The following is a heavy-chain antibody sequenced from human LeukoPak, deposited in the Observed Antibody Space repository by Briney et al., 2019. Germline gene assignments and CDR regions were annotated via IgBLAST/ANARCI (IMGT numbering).Heavy chain of an antibody. CDR1: GGSISSSSYY. CDR3: ARDSTVTKLFPGY. J-gene: IGHJ4*02. Sequence: SETLSLTCTVSGGSISSSSYYWGWIRQPPGKGLEWIGSIYYSGSTYYNPSLKSRVTISVDTSKNQFSLKLSSVTAADTAVYYXARDSTVTKLFPGYWGQGTLVTVSS. D-gene: IGHD4-17*01. V-gene: IGHV4-39*07. CDR2: IYYSGST.